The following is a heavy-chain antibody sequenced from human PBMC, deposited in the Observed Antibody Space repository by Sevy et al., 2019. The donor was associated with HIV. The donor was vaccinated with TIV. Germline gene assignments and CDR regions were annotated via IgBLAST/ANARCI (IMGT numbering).Heavy chain of an antibody. V-gene: IGHV3-23*01. CDR3: AKKMGGGSGMAFXVDX. CDR1: GXXFSNFA. D-gene: IGHD5-18*01. CDR2: ISGSGDYK. J-gene: IGHJ4*02. Sequence: GGSLRLSCAASGXXFSNFAMGXVXXAPGKGLDWISVISGSGDYKYXADSVKGRFTISRDNSKNTLSLQMNGLRAEDTAIXYCAKKMGGGSGMAFXVDXWGQGTLVTVSS.